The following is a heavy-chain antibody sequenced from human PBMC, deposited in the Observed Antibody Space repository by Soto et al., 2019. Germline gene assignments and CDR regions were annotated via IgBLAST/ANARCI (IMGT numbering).Heavy chain of an antibody. Sequence: QVQLVESGGGVVQPGRSLRLSCAASGFTFSYYGMHWVRQAPGKGLEWLTMISYDGSNKYYADSLKGRFTISRDNSKNTLYLQVNSPRAEDTAVYYCATGGQWPRERVDYWGQGTLVTVSS. CDR1: GFTFSYYG. J-gene: IGHJ4*02. V-gene: IGHV3-30*03. CDR3: ATGGQWPRERVDY. D-gene: IGHD6-19*01. CDR2: ISYDGSNK.